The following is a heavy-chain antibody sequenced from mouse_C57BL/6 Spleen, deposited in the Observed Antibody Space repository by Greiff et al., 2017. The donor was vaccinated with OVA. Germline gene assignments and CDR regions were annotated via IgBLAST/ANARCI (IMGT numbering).Heavy chain of an antibody. D-gene: IGHD4-1*02. Sequence: EVKVEESGGGLVQPGGSMKLSCVASGFTFSNYWMNWVRQSPEKGLEWVAQIRLKSDNYSTHYAESVKGRFTISRDESKSSVYLQMNNLRAEDTGIYYCTNCDYFDYWGKGTTLTASS. V-gene: IGHV6-3*01. J-gene: IGHJ2*01. CDR1: GFTFSNYW. CDR3: TNCDYFDY. CDR2: IRLKSDNYST.